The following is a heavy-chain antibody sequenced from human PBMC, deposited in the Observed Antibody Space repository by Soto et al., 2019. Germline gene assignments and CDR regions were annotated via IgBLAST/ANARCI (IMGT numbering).Heavy chain of an antibody. CDR1: GGSISSGGYY. CDR3: ARASGSSPLDY. V-gene: IGHV4-31*03. J-gene: IGHJ4*02. Sequence: QVQLQESGPGLVKPSQTLSLTCTVSGGSISSGGYYWSWIRQHPGKGLEWIGYIYYSGSTYYTPSLKSXXTXSXXTSKNQFSLKLSSVTAADTAVYYCARASGSSPLDYWGQGTLVTVSS. D-gene: IGHD3-10*01. CDR2: IYYSGST.